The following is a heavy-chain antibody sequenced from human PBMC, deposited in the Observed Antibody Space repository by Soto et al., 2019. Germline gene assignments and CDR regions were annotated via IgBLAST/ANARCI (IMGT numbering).Heavy chain of an antibody. D-gene: IGHD6-13*01. J-gene: IGHJ4*02. CDR2: IPYDGSNK. V-gene: IGHV3-30*03. CDR3: ARARQLAYFDY. Sequence: GGSLRLSCAASGFTFSSYGMHWVRQAPGKGLEWVAVIPYDGSNKYYADSVKGRFTISRDNSKNTLYLQMNSLRAEDTAVYYCARARQLAYFDYWGQGTLVTVSS. CDR1: GFTFSSYG.